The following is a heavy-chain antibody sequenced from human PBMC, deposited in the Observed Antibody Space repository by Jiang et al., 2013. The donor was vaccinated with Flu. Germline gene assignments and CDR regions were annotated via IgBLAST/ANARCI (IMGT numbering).Heavy chain of an antibody. CDR2: IYPGDSDT. Sequence: MGIIYPGDSDTRYSPSFHGQVTISADKSISTAYLQWSGLKASDTAIYYCARSICSGGSCYRNWFDPWGQGTLVTVSS. CDR3: ARSICSGGSCYRNWFDP. D-gene: IGHD2-15*01. J-gene: IGHJ5*02. V-gene: IGHV5-51*01.